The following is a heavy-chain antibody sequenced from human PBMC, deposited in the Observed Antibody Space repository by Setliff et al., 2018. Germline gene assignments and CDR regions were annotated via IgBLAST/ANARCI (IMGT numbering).Heavy chain of an antibody. CDR3: AKDNHDSSGFLTH. Sequence: TGGSLRLSCAVSGFTLDDNTVHWVRQAPGKGLEWVSAITWDGGSTYYADSVKGRFTLSRDSSGSSLFLHMHSLRTEDTAFYYCAKDNHDSSGFLTHWGQGTLVTVSS. J-gene: IGHJ4*02. CDR1: GFTLDDNT. V-gene: IGHV3-43*01. D-gene: IGHD3-22*01. CDR2: ITWDGGST.